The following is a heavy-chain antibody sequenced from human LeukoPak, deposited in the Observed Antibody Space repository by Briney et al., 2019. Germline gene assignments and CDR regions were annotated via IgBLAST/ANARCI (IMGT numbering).Heavy chain of an antibody. D-gene: IGHD6-19*01. CDR2: ISGSGGST. CDR3: AAGYTTGWYVRYFDY. CDR1: GFTFSSYA. V-gene: IGHV3-23*01. J-gene: IGHJ4*02. Sequence: HTGGSLRLSCAASGFTFSSYAMSWVRQAPGKGLEWVSSISGSGGSTYQAENVKGRFTISRDNSKNTLYLQMNSLRDEDTAIYYCAAGYTTGWYVRYFDYWGQGTLVTVSS.